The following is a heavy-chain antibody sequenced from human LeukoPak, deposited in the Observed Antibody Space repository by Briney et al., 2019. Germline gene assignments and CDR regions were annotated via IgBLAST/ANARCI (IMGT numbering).Heavy chain of an antibody. V-gene: IGHV3-66*01. CDR1: GFTVSSNY. Sequence: GGSLRLSCAASGFTVSSNYMSWVRQAPGKGLEWVSVIYSGGSTYYADSVKGRFTISRDNSKNTLYLQMNSLRAEDTAVYYCARENYDSSGYPNWGQGTLVTVSS. CDR2: IYSGGST. D-gene: IGHD3-22*01. CDR3: ARENYDSSGYPN. J-gene: IGHJ4*02.